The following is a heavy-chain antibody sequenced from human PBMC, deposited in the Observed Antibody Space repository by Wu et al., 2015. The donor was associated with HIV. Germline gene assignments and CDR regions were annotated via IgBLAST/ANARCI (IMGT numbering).Heavy chain of an antibody. J-gene: IGHJ4*02. V-gene: IGHV1-69*13. CDR1: GGTFSDYS. D-gene: IGHD3-3*01. CDR3: ARLEWSVSPQGGY. Sequence: QVQLVQSGAEVKTPGSSLKVSCKASGGTFSDYSISWVRQAPGQGLEWIGRIIPIFDTANYAQKFQGRITISADASTTTVYMDLSSLKSEDTAVYYCARLEWSVSPQGGYWGQGTLVIVSS. CDR2: IIPIFDTA.